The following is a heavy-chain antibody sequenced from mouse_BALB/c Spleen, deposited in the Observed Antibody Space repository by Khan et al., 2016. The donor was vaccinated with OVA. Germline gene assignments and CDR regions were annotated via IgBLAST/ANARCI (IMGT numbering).Heavy chain of an antibody. CDR2: IWSDGST. CDR3: ARQPYYHYNVMDY. Sequence: VQLVESGPGLVAPSQSLSITCTISGFSLTNYGVHWVRQPPGKGLEWLVVIWSDGSTTYNSALKSRLTITKDNSKCQVFLKMTSLQTDDTAIYFCARQPYYHYNVMDYWGQGTSVTVSS. CDR1: GFSLTNYG. V-gene: IGHV2-6-1*01. J-gene: IGHJ4*01. D-gene: IGHD2-10*01.